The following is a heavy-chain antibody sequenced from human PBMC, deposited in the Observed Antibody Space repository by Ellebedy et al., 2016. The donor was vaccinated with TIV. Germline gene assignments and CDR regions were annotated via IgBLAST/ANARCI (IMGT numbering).Heavy chain of an antibody. D-gene: IGHD4-17*01. J-gene: IGHJ2*01. CDR1: GFSFSIYG. CDR2: IWYDGVNI. Sequence: GESLKISCEASGFSFSIYGMHWVRQALGKGLERVAVIWYDGVNIYSTASVKCRFTISRDNSKNTLYLQMNSLRAGDTAVYYCARKVPAPTTVPPNWYFDLWGRGTLVIVSS. V-gene: IGHV3-33*01. CDR3: ARKVPAPTTVPPNWYFDL.